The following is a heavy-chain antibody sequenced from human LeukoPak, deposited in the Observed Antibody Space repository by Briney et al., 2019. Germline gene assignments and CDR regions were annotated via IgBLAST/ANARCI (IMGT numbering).Heavy chain of an antibody. CDR1: GYTLTELS. CDR2: FDPEDGET. J-gene: IGHJ4*02. V-gene: IGHV1-24*01. Sequence: ASVKVSCKVSGYTLTELSMHWVRQAPGKGLEWMGGFDPEDGETIYAQKFQGRVTMTEDTSTDTAYMELSSLRSDDTAVYYCARDVRDIVVVPAARDYWGQGTLVTVSS. D-gene: IGHD2-2*01. CDR3: ARDVRDIVVVPAARDY.